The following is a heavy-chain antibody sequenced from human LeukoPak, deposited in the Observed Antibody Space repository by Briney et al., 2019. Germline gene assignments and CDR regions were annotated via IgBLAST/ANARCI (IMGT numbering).Heavy chain of an antibody. V-gene: IGHV1-69*13. Sequence: SVKVSCKASGYTFTSYDINWVRQAPGQGLEWMGGTIPIFGTANYAQKFQGRVTITADESTSTAYMELSSLRSEDTAVYYCARGKGTDYWGQGTLVTVSS. CDR3: ARGKGTDY. CDR2: TIPIFGTA. J-gene: IGHJ4*02. CDR1: GYTFTSYD.